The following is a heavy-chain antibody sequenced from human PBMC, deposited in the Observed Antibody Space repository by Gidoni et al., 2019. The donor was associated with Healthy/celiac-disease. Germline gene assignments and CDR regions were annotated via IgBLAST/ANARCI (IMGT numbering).Heavy chain of an antibody. CDR1: GFTFRSYW. CDR2: IKQEGSEK. V-gene: IGHV3-7*01. Sequence: EVQLVESGGGLVQPGGSLRLHCAASGFTFRSYWRSWVRQALGQGLAWVANIKQEGSEKYYVDSVKGRFTISRDNAKNSLYLQMNSLRAEYTAVYYCARTHLGLGDAFDIWGQGTMVTVSS. J-gene: IGHJ3*02. D-gene: IGHD3-3*01. CDR3: ARTHLGLGDAFDI.